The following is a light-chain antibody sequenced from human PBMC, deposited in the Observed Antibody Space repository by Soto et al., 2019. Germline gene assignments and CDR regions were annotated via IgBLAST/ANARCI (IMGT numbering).Light chain of an antibody. V-gene: IGKV3-20*01. CDR1: QSVSSSY. CDR2: GAS. CDR3: QQYGSSPPLWT. J-gene: IGKJ1*01. Sequence: EIVLTQSPGTLSLSPGERATLSCRASQSVSSSYLAWYQQKPGQAPRLLIYGASSRATGIPDRFSGSRSGTDFTLTISRLEPEDFAVYYCQQYGSSPPLWTFGQGTKVEIK.